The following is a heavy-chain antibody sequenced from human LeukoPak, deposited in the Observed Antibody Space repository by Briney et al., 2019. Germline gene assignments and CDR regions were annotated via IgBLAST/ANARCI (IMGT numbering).Heavy chain of an antibody. V-gene: IGHV3-7*01. Sequence: GGSLRLSCATSGFTFSTYWMSRVRQAPGKGLEWVVNIRQDGSEMYYVDSVKGRFTISRDNAKNSLYLQMNGLRAEDTAMYYCANGDGFDYWGQGTLVTVSS. CDR2: IRQDGSEM. CDR3: ANGDGFDY. D-gene: IGHD5-24*01. CDR1: GFTFSTYW. J-gene: IGHJ4*02.